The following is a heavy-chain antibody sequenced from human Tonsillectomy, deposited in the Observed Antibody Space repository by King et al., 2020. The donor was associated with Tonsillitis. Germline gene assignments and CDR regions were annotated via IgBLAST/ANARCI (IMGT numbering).Heavy chain of an antibody. V-gene: IGHV2-5*01. J-gene: IGHJ4*02. CDR2: IYWNDDE. Sequence: TLEESGPTVVKSTQTLTLTCTFSGFSLNTSGVGVAWIRQPPVKALEWLGIIYWNDDERYSPSLQSRLTITKDTSKNQVVLTMTNMDPVDTATYYCAHRPELHYYDSCGYNSWGQGTLVTVSS. CDR1: GFSLNTSGVG. D-gene: IGHD3-22*01. CDR3: AHRPELHYYDSCGYNS.